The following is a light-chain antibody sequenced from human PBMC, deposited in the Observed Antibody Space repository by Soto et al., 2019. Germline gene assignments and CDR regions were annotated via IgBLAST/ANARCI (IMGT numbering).Light chain of an antibody. CDR3: QQYTNWPPYT. J-gene: IGKJ2*01. CDR1: QSVSSN. CDR2: GAS. Sequence: EVVRTQSPATLSVSPGERATLSCRASQSVSSNLAWYQQKPGQAPRLLIYGASTRATGIPARFSGSGSGTGFTLTISSLQSEDFAVYYCQQYTNWPPYTFGQGTKLEIK. V-gene: IGKV3-15*01.